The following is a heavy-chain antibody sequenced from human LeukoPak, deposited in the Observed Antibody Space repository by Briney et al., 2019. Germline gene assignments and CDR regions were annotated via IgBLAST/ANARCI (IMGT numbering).Heavy chain of an antibody. D-gene: IGHD1-7*01. CDR1: GFTFSSYE. J-gene: IGHJ4*02. CDR2: ISSSGSTI. CDR3: ARGNYDRFDY. V-gene: IGHV3-48*03. Sequence: GGSLRLSCAASGFTFSSYEMNWVRQAPGKGLEWVSYISSSGSTIYYADSVKGRFTISRDNAKNSLYLQMNSLRAENTAVYYCARGNYDRFDYWGQGTLVTVSS.